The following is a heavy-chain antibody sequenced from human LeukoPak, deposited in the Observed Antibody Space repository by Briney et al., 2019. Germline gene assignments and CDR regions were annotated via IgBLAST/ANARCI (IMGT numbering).Heavy chain of an antibody. CDR1: GGSVSSSGSF. D-gene: IGHD3-3*01. CDR2: IYYSGST. V-gene: IGHV4-39*01. Sequence: SETLSLTCTVSGGSVSSSGSFWGWIRQPPGKGLECIATIYYSGSTYYNPSLKRRVTISVDTSKNQFSLKVISVTAADSAVYYCATGTIFGVLLQWGQGTVVTVSS. J-gene: IGHJ4*02. CDR3: ATGTIFGVLLQ.